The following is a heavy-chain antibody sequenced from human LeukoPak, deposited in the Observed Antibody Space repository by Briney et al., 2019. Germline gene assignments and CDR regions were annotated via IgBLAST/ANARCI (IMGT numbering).Heavy chain of an antibody. CDR1: GFTFSSYW. CDR3: ASGQKLGF. CDR2: IKQDGSDK. J-gene: IGHJ4*02. D-gene: IGHD6-13*01. V-gene: IGHV3-7*01. Sequence: PGGSLRLSCVASGFTFSSYWMSWVRQAPGKGLEWVANIKQDGSDKYYVDSVKGRFTISRDNAKNSLYLQMNSLRAEDTAVYYCASGQKLGFWGQGTLSPSPQ.